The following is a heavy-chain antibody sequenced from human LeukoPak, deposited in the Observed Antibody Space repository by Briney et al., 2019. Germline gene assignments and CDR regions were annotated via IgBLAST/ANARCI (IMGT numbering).Heavy chain of an antibody. Sequence: PSQTLSLTSTVSGGSISSYYWSWIRQPPGKGLEWFGYIYHSGSTYYNPSLKSRVTISVDRSKNQFSLKLSSVTAADTAVYYCARGVPAAISSPPWFDPWGQGTLVTVSS. V-gene: IGHV4-30-2*01. D-gene: IGHD2-2*01. CDR2: IYHSGST. CDR1: GGSISSYY. J-gene: IGHJ5*02. CDR3: ARGVPAAISSPPWFDP.